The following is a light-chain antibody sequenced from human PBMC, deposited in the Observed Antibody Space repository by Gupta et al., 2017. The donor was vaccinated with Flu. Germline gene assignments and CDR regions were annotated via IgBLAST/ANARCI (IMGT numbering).Light chain of an antibody. CDR1: SSDVGGYNS. J-gene: IGLJ1*01. V-gene: IGLV2-14*01. CDR2: DVS. Sequence: QSAMTQPASVSGFPGQSITISCTGTSSDVGGYNSVSWYQHHPGKAPKLMIYDVSNWPAGVSDRFSASKSGNTASLTISGLKTEDEAEYYCSSYTSSATLVFGTGTKVNVL. CDR3: SSYTSSATLV.